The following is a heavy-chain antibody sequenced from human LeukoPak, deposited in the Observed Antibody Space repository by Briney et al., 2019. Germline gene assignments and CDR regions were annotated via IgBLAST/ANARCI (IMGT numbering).Heavy chain of an antibody. CDR1: GFTFGDYA. D-gene: IGHD5-12*01. CDR2: IRSKAYGGTT. V-gene: IGHV3-49*03. J-gene: IGHJ6*02. Sequence: GGSLRLSCTASGFTFGDYAMSWFRQAPGKGLEWVGFIRSKAYGGTTEYAASVKGRFTISRDDSKSIAYLQMNSLKTEDTAVYYCTRGLQRGYSGYDYRLLRPGDYYYYYYGMDVWGQGTTVTVSS. CDR3: TRGLQRGYSGYDYRLLRPGDYYYYYYGMDV.